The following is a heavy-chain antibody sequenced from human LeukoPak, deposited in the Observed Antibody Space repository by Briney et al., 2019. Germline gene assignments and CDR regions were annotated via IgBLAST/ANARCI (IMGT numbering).Heavy chain of an antibody. V-gene: IGHV3-21*01. Sequence: GGSLRLSCAASGFTFSSYSMNWVRQAPGKRLEWVSSISSSSSYIYYADPVKGRFTISRDNAKNSLYLQMNSLRAEDTAVYYCARDEGQWLVQDYWGQGTLVTVSS. D-gene: IGHD6-19*01. CDR3: ARDEGQWLVQDY. J-gene: IGHJ4*02. CDR1: GFTFSSYS. CDR2: ISSSSSYI.